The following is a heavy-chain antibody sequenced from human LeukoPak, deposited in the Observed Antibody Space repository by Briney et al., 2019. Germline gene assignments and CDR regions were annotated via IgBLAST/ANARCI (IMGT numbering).Heavy chain of an antibody. CDR1: RYTFSSYG. J-gene: IGHJ4*02. V-gene: IGHV1-18*01. Sequence: ASVKVSCKPSRYTFSSYGISWVRQSPGQGLEWMGWISGYNGTTNYAPKIQRRVTMTKDTSTSTAYMELRSLRSDDTAVYYCARAPLYGSCEYWGQGTLVTVSS. CDR3: ARAPLYGSCEY. D-gene: IGHD6-6*01. CDR2: ISGYNGTT.